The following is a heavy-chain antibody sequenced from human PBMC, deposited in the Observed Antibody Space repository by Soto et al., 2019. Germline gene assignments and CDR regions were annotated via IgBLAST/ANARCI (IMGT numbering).Heavy chain of an antibody. CDR2: IYYSGSA. CDR1: GDSVTSVSDY. V-gene: IGHV4-61*01. CDR3: ARGVGFGYYYYHMDL. Sequence: SETLSLTCTVTGDSVTSVSDYWSWIRQPPGKGLEWIGYIYYSGSADYNPSLGSRVTISIDTSKNQFSLKLTSVTAADTAVYYCARGVGFGYYYYHMDLWGQGTTVTAP. D-gene: IGHD3-10*01. J-gene: IGHJ6*02.